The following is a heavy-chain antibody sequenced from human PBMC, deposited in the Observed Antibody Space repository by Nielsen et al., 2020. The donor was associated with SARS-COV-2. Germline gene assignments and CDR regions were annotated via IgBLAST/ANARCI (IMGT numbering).Heavy chain of an antibody. D-gene: IGHD4-17*01. J-gene: IGHJ4*02. CDR3: ARDQTTVTSPLRY. CDR1: GFTVSTNY. CDR2: LYSGGNT. Sequence: GGSLRLSCAASGFTVSTNYMSWVRQAPGKGLECVSVLYSGGNTYYADSVKGRFTISRDNSKNTLYLQMNSLRAEDTAVYYCARDQTTVTSPLRYWGQGTLVTVSS. V-gene: IGHV3-53*01.